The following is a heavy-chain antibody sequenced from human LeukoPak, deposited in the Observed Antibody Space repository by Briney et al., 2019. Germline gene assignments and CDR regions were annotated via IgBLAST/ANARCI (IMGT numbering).Heavy chain of an antibody. CDR3: ARESAYYDSSGYDY. Sequence: SETLSLTCTVSGGSISSYYWSWIRQPPGKGLEWIGYIYYSGSTNYNPSLKSRVTMSVDTSKNQFSLKLSSVTAADTAVYYCARESAYYDSSGYDYWGQGTLVTVSS. J-gene: IGHJ4*02. CDR2: IYYSGST. D-gene: IGHD3-22*01. CDR1: GGSISSYY. V-gene: IGHV4-59*12.